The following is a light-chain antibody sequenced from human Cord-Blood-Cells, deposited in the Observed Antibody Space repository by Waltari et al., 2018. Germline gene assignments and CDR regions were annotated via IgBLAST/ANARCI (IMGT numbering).Light chain of an antibody. CDR2: EGS. CDR1: RSDVGSYNL. Sequence: QSALTQPASVSGSPGQSITLSCPGTRSDVGSYNLVSWYQQPPGKAPNRIIYEGSKRPSGVSNRFSGYKSGNTASLTISGLQAEDEADYYCCSYAGSSTFEVFGGGTKLTVL. CDR3: CSYAGSSTFEV. J-gene: IGLJ3*02. V-gene: IGLV2-23*03.